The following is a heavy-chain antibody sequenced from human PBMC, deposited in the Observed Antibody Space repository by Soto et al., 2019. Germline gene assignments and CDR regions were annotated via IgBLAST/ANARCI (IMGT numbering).Heavy chain of an antibody. CDR2: IYSGGST. Sequence: GGSLRLSCAASGFTVSSNYMSWVRQAPGKGLEWVSVIYSGGSTYYADSVKGRFTISRDNSKNTLYLQMNSLRAEDTAVYYCARSRWDSSGPQATNWFDPWGQGTLVTVSS. V-gene: IGHV3-53*01. J-gene: IGHJ5*02. D-gene: IGHD3-22*01. CDR1: GFTVSSNY. CDR3: ARSRWDSSGPQATNWFDP.